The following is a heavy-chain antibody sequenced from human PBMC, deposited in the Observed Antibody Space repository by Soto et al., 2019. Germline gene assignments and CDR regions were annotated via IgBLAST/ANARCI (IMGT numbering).Heavy chain of an antibody. Sequence: GGSLRLSCAASGFNFSSYTMNWVRQAPGKGLEWVSSISSSSRYIYYADSVKGRFTISRDDAKNSLYLQMNSLRAEDTAVYYCARDRCRGDSCYRTYAFDIWGQGTMVTVSS. D-gene: IGHD2-15*01. CDR3: ARDRCRGDSCYRTYAFDI. J-gene: IGHJ3*02. CDR2: ISSSSRYI. CDR1: GFNFSSYT. V-gene: IGHV3-21*01.